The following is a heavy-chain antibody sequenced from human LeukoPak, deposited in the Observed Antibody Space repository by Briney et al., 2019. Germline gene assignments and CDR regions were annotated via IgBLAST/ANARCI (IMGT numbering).Heavy chain of an antibody. CDR2: ISGSGGST. J-gene: IGHJ3*02. D-gene: IGHD3-22*01. CDR3: AKDLAGDYYDSSGYSSLSPDAFDI. V-gene: IGHV3-23*01. CDR1: GFTFSSYA. Sequence: GGSLRLSCAASGFTFSSYAMSWVRQAPGKGLEWVSAISGSGGSTYYADSVKGRFTISRDNSKNTLYLQMNSPRAEDTAVYYCAKDLAGDYYDSSGYSSLSPDAFDIWGQGTMVTVSS.